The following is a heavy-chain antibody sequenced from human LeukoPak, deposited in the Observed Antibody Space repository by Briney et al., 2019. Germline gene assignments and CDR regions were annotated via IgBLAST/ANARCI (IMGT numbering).Heavy chain of an antibody. V-gene: IGHV1-2*02. CDR2: INPNSGGT. CDR1: GYTFTGYY. CDR3: AILGGVRGTKRAFDI. J-gene: IGHJ3*02. Sequence: ASVKVSCKASGYTFTGYYMHWGRQAPGQGLEWMGWINPNSGGTNYAQKFQGRVTMTRDTSISTAYMELSRLRSDDTAVYYCAILGGVRGTKRAFDIWGQGTMVTVSS. D-gene: IGHD3-10*01.